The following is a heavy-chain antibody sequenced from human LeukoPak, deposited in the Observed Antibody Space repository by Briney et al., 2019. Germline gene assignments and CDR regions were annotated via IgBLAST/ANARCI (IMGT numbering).Heavy chain of an antibody. CDR1: GFTFSSYG. CDR2: ISYDGSIK. V-gene: IGHV3-30*18. Sequence: GGSLRLSCAASGFTFSSYGMHWVRQAPGKGLEWASVISYDGSIKYYADSVKGRFTISRDNSKNTLYLQMNSLRAEDTAVYYRAQDRHNKYQLPRYYYYYGMDVWGQGTTVTASS. J-gene: IGHJ6*02. D-gene: IGHD2-2*01. CDR3: AQDRHNKYQLPRYYYYYGMDV.